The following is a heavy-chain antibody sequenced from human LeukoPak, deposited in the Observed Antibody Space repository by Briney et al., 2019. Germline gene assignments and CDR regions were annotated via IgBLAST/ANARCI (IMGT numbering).Heavy chain of an antibody. J-gene: IGHJ4*02. CDR1: GGSISSGSYY. CDR2: IYTSGST. Sequence: SQTLSLTCTVSGGSISSGSYYWSWLRQPAGKGLEWIGRIYTSGSTYYNPSLKSRVTISVDTSKNQFSLKLSSVTAADTAVYYCARDPRRYFDYWGQGTLVTVSS. V-gene: IGHV4-61*02. CDR3: ARDPRRYFDY.